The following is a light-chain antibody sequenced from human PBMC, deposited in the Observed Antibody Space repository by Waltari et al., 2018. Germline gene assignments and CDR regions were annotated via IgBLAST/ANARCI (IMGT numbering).Light chain of an antibody. V-gene: IGKV1-39*01. CDR1: HSISTY. CDR2: AAS. Sequence: DIKMTQPPSPLSASVADRATITCRPSHSISTYLNWYQHKPGKAPKLLIYAASILQSGVPSRFSGSGSGTDFTLTISSLQPEDFATYYCQQSYSTPPTFGQGTKLEIK. CDR3: QQSYSTPPT. J-gene: IGKJ2*01.